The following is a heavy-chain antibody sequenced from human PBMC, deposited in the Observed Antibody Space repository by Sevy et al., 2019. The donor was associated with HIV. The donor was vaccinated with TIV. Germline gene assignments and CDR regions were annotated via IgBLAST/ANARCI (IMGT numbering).Heavy chain of an antibody. CDR2: MSPKSGKT. D-gene: IGHD3-10*01. J-gene: IGHJ4*02. CDR1: GYTFTSYD. V-gene: IGHV1-8*01. CDR3: ARLSGGY. Sequence: ASVKVSCKASGYTFTSYDINWVRQATGQGLEWMGWMSPKSGKTGYAQRFQGRVTMTRNTSISTAYMEVSSLRSEDTAAYYCARLSGGYWGQGTLVTVSS.